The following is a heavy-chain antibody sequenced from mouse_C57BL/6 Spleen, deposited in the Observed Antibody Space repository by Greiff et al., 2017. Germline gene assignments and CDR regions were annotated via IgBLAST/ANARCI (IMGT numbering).Heavy chain of an antibody. CDR2: IYPGDGDT. CDR1: GYAFSRYW. J-gene: IGHJ2*01. V-gene: IGHV1-82*01. Sequence: QVQLQQSGPELVQPGASVKISCKASGYAFSRYWMNWVKQRPGKGLEWIGRIYPGDGDTNSNGTFKGQATMTADKSSSTDYMQLSSLTSDNSAFYFCAKQLRFYFDYWGQGTTLTVSS. D-gene: IGHD3-2*02. CDR3: AKQLRFYFDY.